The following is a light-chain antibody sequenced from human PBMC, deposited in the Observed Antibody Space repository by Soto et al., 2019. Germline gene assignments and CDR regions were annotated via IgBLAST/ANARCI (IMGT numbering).Light chain of an antibody. CDR2: GAS. J-gene: IGKJ4*01. V-gene: IGKV3-20*01. CDR3: QQYGNSPPT. CDR1: QSLSSTY. Sequence: EIALTQSPGTLSLSPGERATLSCRASQSLSSTYLDWHQQKPGQAPRLLIYGASSRATGIPDRFIGSGSATDFTLTISRLEDEDFAVYHCQQYGNSPPTFGGGTKVEI.